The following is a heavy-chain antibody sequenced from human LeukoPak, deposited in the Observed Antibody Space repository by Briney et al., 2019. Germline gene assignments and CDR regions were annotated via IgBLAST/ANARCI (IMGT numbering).Heavy chain of an antibody. D-gene: IGHD1-26*01. CDR1: GFTLDDYA. V-gene: IGHV3-9*03. CDR2: ISWNSGSI. CDR3: AKDVGGELPGYYFDY. Sequence: GRSLRLSCAASGFTLDDYAMHWVRQAPGKGLEWVSGISWNSGSIGYADSVKGRFTISRDNAKNSLYLQMNSLRAEDMALYYCAKDVGGELPGYYFDYWGQGTLVTVSS. J-gene: IGHJ4*02.